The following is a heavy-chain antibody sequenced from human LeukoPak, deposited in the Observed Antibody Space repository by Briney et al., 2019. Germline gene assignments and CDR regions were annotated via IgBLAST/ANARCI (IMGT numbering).Heavy chain of an antibody. CDR3: ARVTYSSGWKEDY. D-gene: IGHD6-19*01. V-gene: IGHV1-8*01. CDR1: GYAFTSYD. CDR2: MNPNSGNT. J-gene: IGHJ4*02. Sequence: ASVKVSCKASGYAFTSYDINWVRQATGQGLEWMGWMNPNSGNTGYAQKLQGRVTMTTDTSTSTAYMELRSLRSDDTAVYYCARVTYSSGWKEDYWGQGTLVTVSS.